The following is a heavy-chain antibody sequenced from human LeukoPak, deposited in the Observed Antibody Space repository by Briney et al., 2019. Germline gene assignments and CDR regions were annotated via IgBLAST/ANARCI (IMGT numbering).Heavy chain of an antibody. CDR2: IKQDGNEK. D-gene: IGHD3-22*01. Sequence: GGSLRLSCAASGFTSSNYWMTWDRQAPGKGLEWVANIKQDGNEKYYVDSVKGRFTISRDNAKNSLYLQMNSLRAEDTAVYYCASGFDSRFFDKWGQGTLVTVSS. J-gene: IGHJ4*02. V-gene: IGHV3-7*01. CDR1: GFTSSNYW. CDR3: ASGFDSRFFDK.